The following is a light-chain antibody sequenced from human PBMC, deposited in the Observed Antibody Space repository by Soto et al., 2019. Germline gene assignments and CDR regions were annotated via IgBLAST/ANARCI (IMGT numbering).Light chain of an antibody. J-gene: IGKJ5*01. CDR3: QLYGISPH. CDR2: ASS. V-gene: IGKV3-20*01. CDR1: QSRGSNF. Sequence: EIVLTQSPGTLPLSPGERATLSCKTSQSRGSNFLAWYQHKPGQAPRLLIYASSNRATGIPGRFSGSASGTDFTLTIIRLEPEDVAVYYCQLYGISPHFGQGTRLEIK.